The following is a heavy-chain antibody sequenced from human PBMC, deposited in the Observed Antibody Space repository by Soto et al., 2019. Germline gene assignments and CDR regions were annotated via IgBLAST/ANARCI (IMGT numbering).Heavy chain of an antibody. CDR1: GGSISSGGYY. Sequence: QVQLQESGPGLVKPSQTLSLTCTVSGGSISSGGYYWSWIRQHPGKGLEWIGYIYYSGSTYYNPSLKGRVTMSVDTSKNLSSLKLSSVTAADTAVYYCARGGGYGDYLALAYYYGMDVWGQGTTVTVSS. V-gene: IGHV4-31*03. CDR3: ARGGGYGDYLALAYYYGMDV. J-gene: IGHJ6*02. D-gene: IGHD4-17*01. CDR2: IYYSGST.